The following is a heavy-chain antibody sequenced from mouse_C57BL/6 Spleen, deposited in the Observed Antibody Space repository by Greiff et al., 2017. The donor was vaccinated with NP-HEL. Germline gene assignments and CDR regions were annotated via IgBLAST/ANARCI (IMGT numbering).Heavy chain of an antibody. CDR1: GYTFTSYW. Sequence: QVQLQQPGAELVMPGASVKLSCKASGYTFTSYWMHWVKQRPGQGLEWIGEIDPSDSYTNSNQKFKGKSTLTVDKSSSTAYMQLRSLTSEDSAVYYCARTTVVGGLDYWGQGTTLTVSS. D-gene: IGHD1-1*01. V-gene: IGHV1-69*01. CDR3: ARTTVVGGLDY. CDR2: IDPSDSYT. J-gene: IGHJ2*01.